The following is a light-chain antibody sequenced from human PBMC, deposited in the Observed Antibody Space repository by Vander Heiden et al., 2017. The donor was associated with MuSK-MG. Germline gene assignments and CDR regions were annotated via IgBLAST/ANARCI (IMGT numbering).Light chain of an antibody. V-gene: IGKV1-33*01. CDR3: QQYDDHPLT. J-gene: IGKJ4*01. Sequence: DHQMNQSPSPLSASVGDRVTITCRASQDISNYLNWYQQKPGKAPKLLIYNASSLETGVPSTFSGSGSGTDFTFTISSLQPDDIATYYCQQYDDHPLTFGGGTRVEIK. CDR1: QDISNY. CDR2: NAS.